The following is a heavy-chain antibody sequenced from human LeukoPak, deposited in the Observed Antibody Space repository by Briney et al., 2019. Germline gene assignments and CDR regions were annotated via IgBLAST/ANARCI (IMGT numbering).Heavy chain of an antibody. CDR2: IYYSGST. D-gene: IGHD3-22*01. J-gene: IGHJ3*02. CDR3: ARDLPDYYDSSGYYHDAFDI. Sequence: SETLSLTCTVSGGSISSYYWSWIRQPPGKGLEWIGYIYYSGSTNYNPSLTSRVTISVDTSKNQFSLKLSSVTAADTAVYYCARDLPDYYDSSGYYHDAFDIWGQGTMVTVSS. CDR1: GGSISSYY. V-gene: IGHV4-59*01.